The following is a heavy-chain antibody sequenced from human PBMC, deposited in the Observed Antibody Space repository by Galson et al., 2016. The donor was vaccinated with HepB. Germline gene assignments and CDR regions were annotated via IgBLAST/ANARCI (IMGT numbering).Heavy chain of an antibody. V-gene: IGHV3-15*01. J-gene: IGHJ4*02. CDR2: VKSKTDGWTT. CDR3: TTEGLYYYGSGPDY. Sequence: SLRLSCAASGFTFSTYAMSWVRQAPGKGLEWVGRVKSKTDGWTTDYAAPVKVRFTISRHDSKNTLYLQMNSLKTEDTAVYYCTTEGLYYYGSGPDYWGQGTLVTVSS. D-gene: IGHD3-10*01. CDR1: GFTFSTYA.